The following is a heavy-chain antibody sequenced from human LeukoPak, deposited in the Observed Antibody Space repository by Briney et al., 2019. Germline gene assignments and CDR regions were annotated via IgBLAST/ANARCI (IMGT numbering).Heavy chain of an antibody. CDR3: ARQSVGRDYYYYYMDV. CDR2: IYYSGST. J-gene: IGHJ6*03. CDR1: GGSISSSSYY. Sequence: SETLSLTCTVSGGSISSSSYYWGWIRQPPGKGLEWIGSIYYSGSTYYNPSPKSRVTISVDTSKNQFSLKLSSVTAADTAVYYCARQSVGRDYYYYYMDVWGKGTTVTVSS. V-gene: IGHV4-39*01.